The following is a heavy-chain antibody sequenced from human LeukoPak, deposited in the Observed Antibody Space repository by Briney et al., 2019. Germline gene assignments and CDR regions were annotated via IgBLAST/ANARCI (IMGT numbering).Heavy chain of an antibody. Sequence: GGSLRLSCAASGFTLSSYSMNWVRQAPGKGLEWVSSISSSSSYIYYADSVKGRFTISRDNAKNSLYLQMNSLRAEDTAVYYCARAAGEMATIRYWGQGTLVTVSS. D-gene: IGHD5-24*01. J-gene: IGHJ4*02. V-gene: IGHV3-21*01. CDR1: GFTLSSYS. CDR3: ARAAGEMATIRY. CDR2: ISSSSSYI.